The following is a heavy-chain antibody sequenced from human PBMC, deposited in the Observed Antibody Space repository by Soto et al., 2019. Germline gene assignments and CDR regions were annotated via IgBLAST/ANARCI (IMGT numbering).Heavy chain of an antibody. CDR1: GFTFSSYA. J-gene: IGHJ4*02. Sequence: PGGSLRLSCAASGFTFSSYAMHWVRQAPGKGLEWVAVISYDGSNKYYADSVKGRFTISRDNSKNTLYLQMNSLRAEDTAVYYCASDFDDNYWGQGTLVTVSS. CDR2: ISYDGSNK. D-gene: IGHD3-9*01. V-gene: IGHV3-30-3*01. CDR3: ASDFDDNY.